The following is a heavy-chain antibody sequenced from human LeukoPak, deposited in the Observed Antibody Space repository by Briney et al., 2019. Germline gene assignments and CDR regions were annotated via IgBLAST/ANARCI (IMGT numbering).Heavy chain of an antibody. CDR3: ARERDPPPGVLRFLEWSYGAFDI. CDR2: ISSSGSTI. Sequence: GGSLRLSCAASGFTFSSYEMNWVRQAPGKGLEWVSYISSSGSTIYYADSVKGRFTISRDNAKNSLYLQMNCLRAEDTAVYYCARERDPPPGVLRFLEWSYGAFDIWGQGTMVTVSS. CDR1: GFTFSSYE. D-gene: IGHD3-3*01. V-gene: IGHV3-48*03. J-gene: IGHJ3*02.